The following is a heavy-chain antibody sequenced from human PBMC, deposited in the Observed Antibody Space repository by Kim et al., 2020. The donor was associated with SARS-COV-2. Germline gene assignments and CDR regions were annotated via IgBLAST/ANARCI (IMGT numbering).Heavy chain of an antibody. V-gene: IGHV5-51*01. CDR2: IYPGDSDT. Sequence: GESLKISCKASGYSFTTYWIAWVRQMPGKGLEWMGIIYPGDSDTRYSPSFQGQVTISADKSISTAYLQWSSLKASDTAMYYCARQRTYCRGGSCLFDAFDIWGQGTMVTVSS. J-gene: IGHJ3*02. D-gene: IGHD2-15*01. CDR3: ARQRTYCRGGSCLFDAFDI. CDR1: GYSFTTYW.